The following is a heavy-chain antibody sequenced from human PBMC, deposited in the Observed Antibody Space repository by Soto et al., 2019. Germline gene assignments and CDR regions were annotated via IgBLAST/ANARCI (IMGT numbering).Heavy chain of an antibody. V-gene: IGHV4-61*01. D-gene: IGHD3-10*01. CDR3: ARSDPQYYGSGSYYDGTFGY. J-gene: IGHJ4*02. Sequence: SETLSLTCTVSGGSVSSGSYYWSGMRQPPGKGLEWIGYIYYRGSTNYNPSLKSRVTISVDTSKNQFSLKLSSVTAADTAVYYCARSDPQYYGSGSYYDGTFGYWGQGTLGTV. CDR1: GGSVSSGSYY. CDR2: IYYRGST.